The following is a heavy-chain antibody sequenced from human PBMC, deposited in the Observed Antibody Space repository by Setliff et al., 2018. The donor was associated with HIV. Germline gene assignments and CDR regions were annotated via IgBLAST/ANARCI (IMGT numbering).Heavy chain of an antibody. D-gene: IGHD1-1*01. V-gene: IGHV1-2*02. Sequence: ASVKVSCKALTFLVTGYNIHWVRQAPGRGLEWMGWFSPHNGGTKTTRNFRGRVTVTRDTSINTAYMELSGVRSDDTAIYFCARQLSNSLDYWGQGTLVTVSS. CDR2: FSPHNGGT. CDR1: TFLVTGYN. CDR3: ARQLSNSLDY. J-gene: IGHJ4*02.